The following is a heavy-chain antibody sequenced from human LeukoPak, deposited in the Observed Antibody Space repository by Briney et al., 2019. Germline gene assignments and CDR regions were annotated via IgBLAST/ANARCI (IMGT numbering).Heavy chain of an antibody. Sequence: PGGSMRLSCAASGFTFSSYAMSWVRQAPGKGLEWVSAISGSGGSTYYADSVKGRFTISRDNSKNTLYLQMNSLRAEDTAVYYCAKVPSSSGRGYFDYWGQGTLVTVSS. CDR3: AKVPSSSGRGYFDY. CDR2: ISGSGGST. V-gene: IGHV3-23*01. CDR1: GFTFSSYA. J-gene: IGHJ4*02. D-gene: IGHD6-19*01.